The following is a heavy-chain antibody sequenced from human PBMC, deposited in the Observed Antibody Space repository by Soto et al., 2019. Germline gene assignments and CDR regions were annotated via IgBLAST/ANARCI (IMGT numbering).Heavy chain of an antibody. D-gene: IGHD5-18*01. Sequence: EVQLVESGGGLVQPGGSLRLSCAASGFTFSSYSMNWVRQAPGKGLEWVSYISSSSSTIYYADSVKGRFTISRDNAKNSLYLQMNSLRDEDTAVYYCARDGDTAMVNDDPGFRATILRYHYYGMDVWGQGTTVTVSS. CDR3: ARDGDTAMVNDDPGFRATILRYHYYGMDV. J-gene: IGHJ6*02. V-gene: IGHV3-48*02. CDR1: GFTFSSYS. CDR2: ISSSSSTI.